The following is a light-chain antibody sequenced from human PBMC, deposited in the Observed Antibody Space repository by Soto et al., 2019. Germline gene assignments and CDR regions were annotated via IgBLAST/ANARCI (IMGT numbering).Light chain of an antibody. V-gene: IGLV4-69*01. Sequence: QLVLTQSPSASASLGASVKLTCTLSSGHSSYAIAWYQQQPEKGPRYLMKLNSDGSHTKGDGIPDRFSCSSSGAERYLTISSLQSEDEAYYYCLTWGTGYWVFGGGTKLTVL. J-gene: IGLJ3*02. CDR3: LTWGTGYWV. CDR2: LNSDGSH. CDR1: SGHSSYA.